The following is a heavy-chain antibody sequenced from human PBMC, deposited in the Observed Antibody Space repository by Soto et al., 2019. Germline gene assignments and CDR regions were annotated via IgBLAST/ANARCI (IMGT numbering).Heavy chain of an antibody. CDR3: AGGGRGYEFDY. V-gene: IGHV3-64*01. CDR2: ISSNGGST. Sequence: EVQLVESGGGLVQPGGSLRLSCAASGFTFSRYAMHWVRQAPGKGLEYVSPISSNGGSTYYANSVKGRFTISRDNSKNTLYLQRGSLRPEETAVYYGAGGGRGYEFDYWGQGTLVTVSS. CDR1: GFTFSRYA. J-gene: IGHJ4*02. D-gene: IGHD5-12*01.